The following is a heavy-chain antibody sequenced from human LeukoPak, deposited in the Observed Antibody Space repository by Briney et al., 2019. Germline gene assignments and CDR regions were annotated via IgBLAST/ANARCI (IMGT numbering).Heavy chain of an antibody. Sequence: PPETLSLTCAVYGGSFSGYYWSWIRQPPGKGLEWIGEINHSGSTNYNPSLKSRVTISVDTSKNQFSLKLSSVTAADTAVYYCVGSSGYYYNYWGQGTLVTVSS. CDR1: GGSFSGYY. CDR2: INHSGST. D-gene: IGHD3-22*01. J-gene: IGHJ4*02. V-gene: IGHV4-34*01. CDR3: VGSSGYYYNY.